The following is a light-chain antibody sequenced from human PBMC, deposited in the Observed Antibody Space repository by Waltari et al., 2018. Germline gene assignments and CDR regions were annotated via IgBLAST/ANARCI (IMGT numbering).Light chain of an antibody. CDR1: SSDVGSYNL. V-gene: IGLV2-23*02. CDR2: EVS. Sequence: QSALTQPASVSGSPGQSITISCTGTSSDVGSYNLVSWYQQHPGKAPKLLIYEVSKRPSGVSSRFSGAKSGNTASLTISGLQAEDEADYYCCSYAGSSTHVVFGGGTKLTVL. CDR3: CSYAGSSTHVV. J-gene: IGLJ2*01.